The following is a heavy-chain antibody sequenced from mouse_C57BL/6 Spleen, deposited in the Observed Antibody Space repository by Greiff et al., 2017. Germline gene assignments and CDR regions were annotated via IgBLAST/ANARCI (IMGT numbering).Heavy chain of an antibody. CDR1: GYTFTDHT. D-gene: IGHD2-4*01. J-gene: IGHJ4*01. CDR3: ARQDDYDVYYYAMDY. V-gene: IGHV1-78*01. CDR2: IYPRDGST. Sequence: QVQLQQSDAELVKPGASVKISCKVSGYTFTDHTIHWMKQRPEQGLEWIGYIYPRDGSTKYNEKFKGKATLTADKSSSTAYMQLNRLTSEDSAVYFCARQDDYDVYYYAMDYWGQGTSVTVSS.